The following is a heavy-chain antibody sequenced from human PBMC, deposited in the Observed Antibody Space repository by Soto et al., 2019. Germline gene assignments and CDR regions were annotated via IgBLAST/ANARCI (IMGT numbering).Heavy chain of an antibody. CDR2: IYYSGST. CDR1: GGSISSYY. V-gene: IGHV4-59*01. CDR3: ARVDSITMVLCD. D-gene: IGHD3-10*01. Sequence: QVQLQESGPGLVKPSETLSLTCTVSGGSISSYYWSWIRQPPGKGLEWIGYIYYSGSTNYNPSLKSRVTISVDTSKNQFSLKLSSVTAADTAVYYCARVDSITMVLCDWGQGTLVTVSS. J-gene: IGHJ4*02.